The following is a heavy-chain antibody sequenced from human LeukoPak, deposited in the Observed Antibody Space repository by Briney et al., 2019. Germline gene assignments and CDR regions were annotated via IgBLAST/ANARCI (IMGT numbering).Heavy chain of an antibody. D-gene: IGHD2-2*01. CDR2: INPSGGST. CDR1: GYTFTSYY. CDR3: ARDLSSTSCCNYYYYGMDV. Sequence: VSVKVSCKASGYTFTSYYMHWVRQAPGQGLEWMGIINPSGGSTSYAQKFQGRVTMTRDTSTSTVYMELSSLRSEDTAVYYCARDLSSTSCCNYYYYGMDVWGQGTTVTVSS. J-gene: IGHJ6*02. V-gene: IGHV1-46*01.